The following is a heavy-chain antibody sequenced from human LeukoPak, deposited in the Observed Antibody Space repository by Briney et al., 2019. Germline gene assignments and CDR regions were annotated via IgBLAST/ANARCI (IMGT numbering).Heavy chain of an antibody. CDR1: GYTFTGYY. J-gene: IGHJ4*02. CDR3: AIDSYYDSSGYYYFDY. CDR2: INPNSGGT. Sequence: ASVKVSCKASGYTFTGYYMHWVRQAPGQGLEWMGRINPNSGGTNYAQKFQGRVTMTRDTSISTAYMELSRLRSDDTAVYYCAIDSYYDSSGYYYFDYWGQGTLVTVSS. V-gene: IGHV1-2*06. D-gene: IGHD3-22*01.